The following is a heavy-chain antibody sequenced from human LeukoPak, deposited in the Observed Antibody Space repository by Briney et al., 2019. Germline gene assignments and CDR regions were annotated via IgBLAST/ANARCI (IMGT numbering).Heavy chain of an antibody. J-gene: IGHJ4*02. CDR2: FDPEDGET. CDR1: GYTLTELS. CDR3: ATIAAAVFRY. D-gene: IGHD6-13*01. V-gene: IGHV1-24*01. Sequence: GASVKVSCKVSGYTLTELSMHWVRQAPGKGLEWMGGFDPEDGETIYAQKFQGRVTVTEDTSTDTAYMELSSLRSEDTAVYYCATIAAAVFRYWGQGTLVTVSS.